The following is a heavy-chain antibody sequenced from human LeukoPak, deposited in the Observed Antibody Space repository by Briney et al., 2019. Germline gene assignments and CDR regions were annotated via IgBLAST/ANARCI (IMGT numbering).Heavy chain of an antibody. CDR2: IIPIFGTA. Sequence: SVKVSCKASGGTFRSYAISWVRQAPGQGLEWMGGIIPIFGTANNAQKFQGRVTITADESTSTAYMELSSLRSEDTAVYYCARAQGGGSYYGAYYYYYMDVWGKGTTVTVSS. CDR3: ARAQGGGSYYGAYYYYYMDV. CDR1: GGTFRSYA. V-gene: IGHV1-69*13. D-gene: IGHD1-26*01. J-gene: IGHJ6*03.